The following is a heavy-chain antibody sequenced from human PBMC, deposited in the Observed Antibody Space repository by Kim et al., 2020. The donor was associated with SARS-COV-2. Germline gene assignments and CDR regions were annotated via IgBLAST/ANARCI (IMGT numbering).Heavy chain of an antibody. J-gene: IGHJ4*02. CDR3: ARLYYYDSRGALGH. CDR2: IFPGESNT. Sequence: GEPLKISCKASGYSFTSYWIGWVRQMPGKGLEWMGIIFPGESNTRYSPSFQGQVTISADKSISTAYLQWSSLKASDTAMYYCARLYYYDSRGALGHWGQETLVTVSS. D-gene: IGHD3-22*01. CDR1: GYSFTSYW. V-gene: IGHV5-51*01.